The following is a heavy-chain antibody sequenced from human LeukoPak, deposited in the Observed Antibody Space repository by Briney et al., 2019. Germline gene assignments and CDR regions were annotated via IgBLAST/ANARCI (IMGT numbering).Heavy chain of an antibody. J-gene: IGHJ4*02. CDR2: ISYDGSNK. Sequence: GRSLRLSCAASGFTFSSYAMHWVRQAPGKGLEWVAVISYDGSNKYYADSVKGRFTISRDNSKKTVYLQMSSLTIEDTAVYYCAKEPGEGGSAFDYWGQGTLVTVYS. D-gene: IGHD3-16*01. CDR1: GFTFSSYA. V-gene: IGHV3-30-3*01. CDR3: AKEPGEGGSAFDY.